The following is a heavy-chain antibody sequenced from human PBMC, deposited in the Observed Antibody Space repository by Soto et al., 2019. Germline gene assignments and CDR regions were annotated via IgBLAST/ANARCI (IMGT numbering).Heavy chain of an antibody. J-gene: IGHJ5*02. D-gene: IGHD4-17*01. V-gene: IGHV1-69*01. Sequence: QVQLVQSGAEVKKPGSSVKVSCKASGGTFTNYAINWVRQAPGQGLEWMGGIIPISGAVNYAQKFQGRVTITADESTSTGYMALSSLRSENTAVYLCARKTTAYNWFDLWGQGTLVTVSS. CDR2: IIPISGAV. CDR3: ARKTTAYNWFDL. CDR1: GGTFTNYA.